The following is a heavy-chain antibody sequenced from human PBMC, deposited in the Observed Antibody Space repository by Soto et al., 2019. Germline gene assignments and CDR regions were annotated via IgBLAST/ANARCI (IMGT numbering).Heavy chain of an antibody. V-gene: IGHV4-34*01. CDR1: GGSFSGYY. D-gene: IGHD6-19*01. J-gene: IGHJ5*02. CDR3: ARMYSSGSGWFHP. CDR2: FYSSGSI. Sequence: SETLSLTCAVYGGSFSGYYWSWIRHHPGKGLEWIGSFYSSGSIIYNPSLRSRVSISGDTSSNQFSMSLTSVTAADTARYYCARMYSSGSGWFHPWGQGTLVTVSS.